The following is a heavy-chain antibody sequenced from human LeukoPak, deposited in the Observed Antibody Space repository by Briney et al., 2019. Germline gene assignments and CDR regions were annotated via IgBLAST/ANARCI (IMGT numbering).Heavy chain of an antibody. D-gene: IGHD6-13*01. V-gene: IGHV3-48*03. CDR1: GFTFSSDE. Sequence: PVGSLRLSCAASGFTFSSDELNWVRQAPGKGLEWISYITSCGSTMYYAASVKGRFTISRDNAKNSLYLQMTSLRAEDTAVYYCARHRAAAGTWGQGTLVTVSS. CDR2: ITSCGSTM. J-gene: IGHJ4*02. CDR3: ARHRAAAGT.